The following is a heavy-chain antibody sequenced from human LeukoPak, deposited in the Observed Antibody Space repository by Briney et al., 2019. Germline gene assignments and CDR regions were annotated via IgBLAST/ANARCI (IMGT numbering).Heavy chain of an antibody. CDR3: ARDSSSWYIPLDY. Sequence: GGSLRLSCAASGFTFSNAWMSWVRQAPGKGLEWVSYISSSSSTIYYADSVKGRFTISRDNAKNSLYLQMNSLRAEDTAVYYCARDSSSWYIPLDYWGQGTLVTVSS. J-gene: IGHJ4*02. CDR2: ISSSSSTI. CDR1: GFTFSNAW. V-gene: IGHV3-48*01. D-gene: IGHD6-13*01.